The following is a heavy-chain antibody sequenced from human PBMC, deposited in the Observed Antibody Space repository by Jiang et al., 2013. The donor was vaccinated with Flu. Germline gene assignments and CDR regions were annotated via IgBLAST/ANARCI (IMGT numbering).Heavy chain of an antibody. V-gene: IGHV1-69*06. CDR2: IIPIFGTT. J-gene: IGHJ5*02. CDR1: GGTFNSYS. Sequence: QLVESGAEVKKPGSSVKVSCKASGGTFNSYSIIWVRQAPGQGLEWMGRIIPIFGTTNYAQKFQGRVTITADTSTSIAYLRLSNLRSEDTAMYYCAKESYLDPWGPGTLVTVSS. CDR3: AKESYLDP. D-gene: IGHD3-16*02.